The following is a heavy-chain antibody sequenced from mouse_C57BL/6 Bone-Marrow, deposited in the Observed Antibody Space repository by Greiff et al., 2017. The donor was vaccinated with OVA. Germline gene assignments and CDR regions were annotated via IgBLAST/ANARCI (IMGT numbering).Heavy chain of an antibody. J-gene: IGHJ2*01. D-gene: IGHD1-1*01. CDR3: TRLITTRGYFDY. CDR1: GFTFSDAW. CDR2: IRNKANNHAT. Sequence: GGSMKLSCAASGFTFSDAWMDWVRQSPEKGLEWVAEIRNKANNHATYYAESVKGRFTISRDDSKSSVYLQMNSLRAEDTGIYYCTRLITTRGYFDYWGQGTTLTVSS. V-gene: IGHV6-6*01.